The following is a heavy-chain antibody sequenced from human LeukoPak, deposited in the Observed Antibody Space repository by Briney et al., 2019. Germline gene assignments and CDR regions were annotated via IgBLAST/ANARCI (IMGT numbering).Heavy chain of an antibody. J-gene: IGHJ5*02. Sequence: GGSLRLSCAASGFTFSSYWMSWVRQAPGKGLEWVANIKQDGSEKYYVDSVKGRFTISRDNAKNSLYLQMNSLRAEDTAVYYCARLYCSNTSCPNPRFDPWGQGTLVTVSS. CDR2: IKQDGSEK. D-gene: IGHD2-2*01. CDR1: GFTFSSYW. CDR3: ARLYCSNTSCPNPRFDP. V-gene: IGHV3-7*01.